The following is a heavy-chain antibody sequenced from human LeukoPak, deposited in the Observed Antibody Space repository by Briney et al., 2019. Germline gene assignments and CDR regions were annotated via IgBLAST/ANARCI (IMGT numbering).Heavy chain of an antibody. V-gene: IGHV5-51*01. Sequence: GESLKISCKGSGYSFTSYWIGWVRQMPGKGLEWMGIIYPGDSDTRYSPSFQGQVTISGDKSISTAYLQWSSLKASDTAMYYCARRGGYCNGGSCYDYWGQGNLVTVSS. CDR1: GYSFTSYW. CDR2: IYPGDSDT. CDR3: ARRGGYCNGGSCYDY. J-gene: IGHJ4*02. D-gene: IGHD2-15*01.